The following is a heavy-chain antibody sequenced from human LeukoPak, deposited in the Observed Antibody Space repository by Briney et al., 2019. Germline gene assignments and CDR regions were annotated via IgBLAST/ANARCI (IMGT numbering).Heavy chain of an antibody. CDR1: GGSISSYY. D-gene: IGHD6-19*01. J-gene: IGHJ4*02. V-gene: IGHV4-4*07. CDR2: IYTSGST. CDR3: ARDLSGIAVAGSFDY. Sequence: SETLSLTCTVSGGSISSYYWSWIRQPAGMGLEWIGRIYTSGSTNYNPSLKSRVTMSVDTSKNQFSLKLSSVTAADTAVYYCARDLSGIAVAGSFDYWGQGTLVTVSS.